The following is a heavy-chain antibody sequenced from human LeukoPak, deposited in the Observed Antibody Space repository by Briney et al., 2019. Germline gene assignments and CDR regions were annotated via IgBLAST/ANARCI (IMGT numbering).Heavy chain of an antibody. CDR3: ARGRFYYYDSSGYYSYDY. Sequence: PSETLSLTCVVYGGSFSGYYWSWIRQPPGKGLEWIGEINHSGSTNYNPSLKSRVTISVDTSKNQFSLKLSSVTAADTAVYYCARGRFYYYDSSGYYSYDYWGQGTLVTVSS. J-gene: IGHJ4*02. V-gene: IGHV4-34*01. CDR2: INHSGST. CDR1: GGSFSGYY. D-gene: IGHD3-22*01.